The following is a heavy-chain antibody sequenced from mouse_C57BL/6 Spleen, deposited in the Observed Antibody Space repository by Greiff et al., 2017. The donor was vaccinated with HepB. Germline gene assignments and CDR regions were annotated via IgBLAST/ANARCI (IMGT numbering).Heavy chain of an antibody. CDR1: GFTFSSYA. Sequence: DVKLVESGGGLVKPGGSLKLSCAASGFTFSSYAMSWVRQTPEKRLEWVATISDGGSYTYYPDNVKGRFTISRDNAKNNLYLQMSHLKSEDTAMYYCARDKSNYEDYYAMDYWGQGTSVTVSS. CDR2: ISDGGSYT. V-gene: IGHV5-4*01. J-gene: IGHJ4*01. CDR3: ARDKSNYEDYYAMDY. D-gene: IGHD2-5*01.